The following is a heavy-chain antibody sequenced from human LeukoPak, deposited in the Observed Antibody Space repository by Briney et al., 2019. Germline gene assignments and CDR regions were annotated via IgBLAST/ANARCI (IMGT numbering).Heavy chain of an antibody. CDR2: INPSGGST. D-gene: IGHD3-3*01. Sequence: EASVKVSCKASGYTFTSYYMHWVRQAPGQGLEWMGIINPSGGSTSYAQKFQGRVTMTRDTSTSTVYMELSSLRSEDTAVYYCARYRSRITIFGVVLDAFDIWGQGTMVTVPS. J-gene: IGHJ3*02. V-gene: IGHV1-46*01. CDR1: GYTFTSYY. CDR3: ARYRSRITIFGVVLDAFDI.